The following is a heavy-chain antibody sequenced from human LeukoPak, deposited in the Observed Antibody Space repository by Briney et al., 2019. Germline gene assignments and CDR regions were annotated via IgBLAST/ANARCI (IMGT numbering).Heavy chain of an antibody. CDR1: GFTFSDYT. CDR3: ARDRDWAFDY. CDR2: ISPSRGSI. Sequence: GGSLRLSCAASGFTFSDYTLNWVRQAPGKGLEWLSYISPSRGSIAYADSVKGRFTISSDSAKNSVYLQINNLRAEDTAVYYCARDRDWAFDYRGQGILVTVSS. J-gene: IGHJ4*02. V-gene: IGHV3-48*01. D-gene: IGHD2-21*01.